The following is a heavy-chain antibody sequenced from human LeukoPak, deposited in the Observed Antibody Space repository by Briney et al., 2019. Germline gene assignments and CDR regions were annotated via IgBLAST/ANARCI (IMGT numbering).Heavy chain of an antibody. J-gene: IGHJ4*02. CDR1: GFTFRSYE. CDR3: ARDPRTVRI. Sequence: GGSLRLSCAASGFTFRSYEMNWVRQAPGKGLEWISYISGSGTTIYYADSVKGRFTISRDNAKNLLYLQMDSLRVEDTAIYYCARDPRTVRIWGQGTLVTVSS. D-gene: IGHD1-1*01. V-gene: IGHV3-48*03. CDR2: ISGSGTTI.